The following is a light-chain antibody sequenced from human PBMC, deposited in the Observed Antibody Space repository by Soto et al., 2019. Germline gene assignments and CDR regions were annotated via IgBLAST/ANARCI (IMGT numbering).Light chain of an antibody. CDR2: DAS. CDR3: QQRSNWPLLT. Sequence: EILLTQSPATLSLSPGERATLSCRASQSVSSSLAWYQQKPGQAPRLLIYDASNRATGIPARFSGSGSGTDFTLTISSLEPEDFAVYFCQQRSNWPLLTFGQGTRLEIK. V-gene: IGKV3-11*01. J-gene: IGKJ5*01. CDR1: QSVSSS.